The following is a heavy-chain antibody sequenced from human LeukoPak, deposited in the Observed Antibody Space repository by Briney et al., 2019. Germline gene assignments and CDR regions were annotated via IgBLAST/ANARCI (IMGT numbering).Heavy chain of an antibody. CDR1: GFTFSDYY. CDR2: ISSSCSTI. V-gene: IGHV3-11*04. D-gene: IGHD2-2*01. CDR3: ARDSRYCSSTSCYIFTFAY. Sequence: PGGSLRLSCAASGFTFSDYYISWIRQAPGKGLEWVSYISSSCSTIYYADSVKGRFTISTDNSTNSPYLQMNSLRAEDTAVYYCARDSRYCSSTSCYIFTFAYRGQGTLVTVSS. J-gene: IGHJ4*02.